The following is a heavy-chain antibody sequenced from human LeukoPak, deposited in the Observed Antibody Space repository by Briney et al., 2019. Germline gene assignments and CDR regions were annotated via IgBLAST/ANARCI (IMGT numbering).Heavy chain of an antibody. J-gene: IGHJ3*02. D-gene: IGHD3-10*01. CDR1: GGSISSGGYY. Sequence: SQTLSLTCTVSGGSISSGGYYWSWIRQPPGKGLEWIGYIYHSGSTYYNPSLKSRVTISVDRSKNQFSLKLSSVTAADTAVYYCARAYYYGSGSYGFDIWGQGTMVTVSS. CDR2: IYHSGST. CDR3: ARAYYYGSGSYGFDI. V-gene: IGHV4-30-2*01.